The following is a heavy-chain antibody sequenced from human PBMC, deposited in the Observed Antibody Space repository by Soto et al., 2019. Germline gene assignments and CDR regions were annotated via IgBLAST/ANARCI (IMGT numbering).Heavy chain of an antibody. D-gene: IGHD3-22*01. CDR1: GYSFINYH. J-gene: IGHJ3*02. V-gene: IGHV1-46*01. CDR2: ISPTNGQT. Sequence: QVQLVQSGAEVKKSGASVKISCKASGYSFINYHIIWVRQAPGHGLQWMGTISPTNGQTSLAQKFRGRVTLTRDTSTRIAYMELSSLKSDDTAMYYCARMFHYDTSGYISILGAFDMWGQGTKVSVSS. CDR3: ARMFHYDTSGYISILGAFDM.